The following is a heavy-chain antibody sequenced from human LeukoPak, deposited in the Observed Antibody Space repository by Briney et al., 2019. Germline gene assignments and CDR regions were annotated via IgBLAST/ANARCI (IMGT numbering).Heavy chain of an antibody. V-gene: IGHV3-23*01. J-gene: IGHJ3*02. Sequence: GGSLRLSCVVSGFTFSSYAMSWVRHAPGKGLEGVSAISGSGGSTYYADSVKGRLTISRDNSKNTLYLQMNSLRAEDTAVYYCAKSYYYDSSGYYYLSDAFDIWGQGTMVTVSS. CDR1: GFTFSSYA. D-gene: IGHD3-22*01. CDR2: ISGSGGST. CDR3: AKSYYYDSSGYYYLSDAFDI.